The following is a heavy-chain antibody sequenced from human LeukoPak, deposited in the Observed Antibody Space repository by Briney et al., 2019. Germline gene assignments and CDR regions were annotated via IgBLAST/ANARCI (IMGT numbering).Heavy chain of an antibody. CDR1: GYTFTSYG. CDR3: ARDKGGIGGVIMSGFDP. CDR2: ISAYNGNT. Sequence: ASVKVSCKASGYTFTSYGISWVRQAPGQGLEWMGWISAYNGNTNYAQKLQGRVTMTTDTSTSTAYMELRRLRSDDKAVDYCARDKGGIGGVIMSGFDPWGQGTLVTVSS. J-gene: IGHJ5*02. V-gene: IGHV1-18*01. D-gene: IGHD3-3*01.